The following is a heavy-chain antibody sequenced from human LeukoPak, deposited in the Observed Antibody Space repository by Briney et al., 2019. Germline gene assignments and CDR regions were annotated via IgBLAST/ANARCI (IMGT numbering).Heavy chain of an antibody. CDR2: ILYDGSKE. D-gene: IGHD1-1*01. CDR3: AKRGYAGGWNADY. J-gene: IGHJ4*02. Sequence: GRSLRLSCAASGFTFSSYGMHWVRQAPGKGLEWVAVILYDGSKEYYADSVKGRFTISRDNSKNTLYLQMNSLRAEDTAVYYCAKRGYAGGWNADYWGQGTLVIVSS. V-gene: IGHV3-30*18. CDR1: GFTFSSYG.